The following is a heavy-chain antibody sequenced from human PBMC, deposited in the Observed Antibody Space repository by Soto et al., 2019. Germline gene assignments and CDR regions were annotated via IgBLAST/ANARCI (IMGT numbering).Heavy chain of an antibody. V-gene: IGHV3-30-3*01. CDR3: ARGVPAAIGFDYYYGMDV. Sequence: GPLRLSCAASVFTFSSYAMHWVRQAPGKGLEWVAVISYDGSNKYYADSVKGRFTISRDNSKNTLYLQMNSLRAEDTAVYYCARGVPAAIGFDYYYGMDVWGQGTTVTVSS. CDR2: ISYDGSNK. CDR1: VFTFSSYA. J-gene: IGHJ6*02. D-gene: IGHD2-2*01.